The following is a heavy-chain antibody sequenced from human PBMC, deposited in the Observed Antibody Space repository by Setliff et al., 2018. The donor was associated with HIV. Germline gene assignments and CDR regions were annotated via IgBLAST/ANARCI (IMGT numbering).Heavy chain of an antibody. Sequence: LSLTCTVSGGSIMSDCSYCNWIRQHPGTGLEWIGYIYNTGHTYYNPSLKSRVTTSVDTSQNQFSLKLSSVTVADTAVYYCARGLVNLSRYYYYYMDVWGKGTTVTASS. V-gene: IGHV4-31*03. CDR1: GGSIMSDCSY. CDR3: ARGLVNLSRYYYYYMDV. D-gene: IGHD3-10*01. CDR2: IYNTGHT. J-gene: IGHJ6*03.